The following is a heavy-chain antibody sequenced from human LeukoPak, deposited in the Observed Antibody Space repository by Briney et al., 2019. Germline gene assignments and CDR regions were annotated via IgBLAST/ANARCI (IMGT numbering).Heavy chain of an antibody. D-gene: IGHD2-2*02. V-gene: IGHV4-4*07. CDR3: ARSRVETDIVVVPAARPRLYYYYYMDV. CDR1: GGSISSYY. CDR2: IYTSGST. J-gene: IGHJ6*03. Sequence: SETLSLTCTVSGGSISSYYWSWIRQPAGKGLEWIGRIYTSGSTKYNPSLKSRVTMSVDTSKNQFSLKLSSVTAADTAVYYCARSRVETDIVVVPAARPRLYYYYYMDVWGKGTTVTVSS.